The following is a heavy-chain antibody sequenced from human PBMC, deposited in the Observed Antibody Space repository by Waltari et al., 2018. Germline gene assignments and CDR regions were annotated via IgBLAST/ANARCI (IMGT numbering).Heavy chain of an antibody. CDR3: AREGVQLEIDY. D-gene: IGHD1-1*01. Sequence: QVQLQESGPGLVKPSQTLSLTCTVSGGSISSGSYYWSWIRQPAGKGLEWIGYIYTSGSTNYNPSLKSRVTISVDTSKNQFSLKLSSVTAADTAVYYCAREGVQLEIDYWGQGTLVTVSS. CDR1: GGSISSGSYY. CDR2: IYTSGST. V-gene: IGHV4-61*09. J-gene: IGHJ4*02.